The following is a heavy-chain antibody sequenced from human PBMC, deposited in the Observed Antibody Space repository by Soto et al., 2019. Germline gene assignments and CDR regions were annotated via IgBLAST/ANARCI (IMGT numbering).Heavy chain of an antibody. CDR3: ARCLGYFGILAGPSSPPYYYGMDV. J-gene: IGHJ6*02. V-gene: IGHV1-69*13. CDR2: IIPIFGTA. Sequence: ASVKVSCKASGGTFSSYAISWVRQAPGQGLEWMGGIIPIFGTANYAQKFQGRVTITADESTSTAYMELSSLRSEDTAVYYCARCLGYFGILAGPSSPPYYYGMDVWGQGTTVTVSS. CDR1: GGTFSSYA. D-gene: IGHD3-9*01.